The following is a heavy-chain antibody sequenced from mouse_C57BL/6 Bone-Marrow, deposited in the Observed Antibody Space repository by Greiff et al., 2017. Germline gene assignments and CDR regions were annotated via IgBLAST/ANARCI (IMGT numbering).Heavy chain of an antibody. D-gene: IGHD2-12*01. J-gene: IGHJ4*01. CDR3: ARCSYCKGYAMDY. CDR2: INPSSGDT. CDR1: GYTFTSYT. Sequence: VQLQQSGAELARPGASVKMSCKASGYTFTSYTMHWVKQRPGQGLEWIGYINPSSGDTKYNQKFKDKAKLTADKSSSTAYMQLSSLTSEDSAVYYCARCSYCKGYAMDYWGQGTSVTVSS. V-gene: IGHV1-4*01.